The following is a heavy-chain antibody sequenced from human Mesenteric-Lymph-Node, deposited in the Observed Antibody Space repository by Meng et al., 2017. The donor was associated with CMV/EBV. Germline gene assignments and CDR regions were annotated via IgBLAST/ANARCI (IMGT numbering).Heavy chain of an antibody. J-gene: IGHJ4*02. D-gene: IGHD6-19*01. Sequence: SGFTFSNYNMNWVRQAPGKGLEWVSSLSSSSSYIYYADSGKGRFTISRDNAKNSLYLQMNSLRAEDTAVYYCARDPGYNSGWPLFDYWGQGTLVTVSS. CDR1: GFTFSNYN. V-gene: IGHV3-21*01. CDR3: ARDPGYNSGWPLFDY. CDR2: LSSSSSYI.